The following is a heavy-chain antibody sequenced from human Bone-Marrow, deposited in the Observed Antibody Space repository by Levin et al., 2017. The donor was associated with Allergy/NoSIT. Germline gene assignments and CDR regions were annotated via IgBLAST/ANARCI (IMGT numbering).Heavy chain of an antibody. Sequence: PGGSLRLSCVVSGYSISSGYNWGWIRQSPGKGLEWIGSIYHSGSTYYNPSLKSRVTISVDTSKNQFSLKLSSVTAADTAVYYCARAGMITFGGSQFDYWGQGTLVTVSS. CDR3: ARAGMITFGGSQFDY. J-gene: IGHJ4*02. D-gene: IGHD3-16*01. V-gene: IGHV4-38-2*01. CDR2: IYHSGST. CDR1: GYSISSGYN.